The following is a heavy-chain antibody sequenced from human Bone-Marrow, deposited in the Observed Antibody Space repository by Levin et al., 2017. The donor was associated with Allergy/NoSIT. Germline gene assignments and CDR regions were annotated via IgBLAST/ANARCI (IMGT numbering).Heavy chain of an antibody. D-gene: IGHD1-26*01. V-gene: IGHV3-72*01. Sequence: SCAGSGFIFSDHYIDWVRQAPGKGLEWVGRITNKGRSYTSEYAASVKGRFTISRDDSKNSVYLQMNSLQTEDTAVYYCADVGRSYDLDVWGQGTTVTVSS. CDR1: GFIFSDHY. CDR2: ITNKGRSYTS. J-gene: IGHJ6*02. CDR3: ADVGRSYDLDV.